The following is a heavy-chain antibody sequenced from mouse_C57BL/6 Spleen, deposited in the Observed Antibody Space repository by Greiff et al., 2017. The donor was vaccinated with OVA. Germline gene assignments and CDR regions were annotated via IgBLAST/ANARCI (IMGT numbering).Heavy chain of an antibody. Sequence: DVKLQESGPGLVKPSQSLSLTCSVTGYSITSGYYWNWIRQFPGNKLEWMGYISYDGSNNYNPSLKNRISITRDTSKNQFFLKLNSVTTEDTATYYCARDDNWDVWFAYWGQGTLVTVSA. CDR2: ISYDGSN. CDR3: ARDDNWDVWFAY. V-gene: IGHV3-6*01. CDR1: GYSITSGYY. D-gene: IGHD4-1*01. J-gene: IGHJ3*01.